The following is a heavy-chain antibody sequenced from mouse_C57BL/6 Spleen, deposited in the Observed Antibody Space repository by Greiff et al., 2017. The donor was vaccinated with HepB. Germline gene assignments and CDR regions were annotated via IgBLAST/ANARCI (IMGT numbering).Heavy chain of an antibody. CDR2: ISDGGSYT. CDR1: GFTFSSYA. CDR3: ARRTTVWYFDV. D-gene: IGHD1-1*01. Sequence: DVMLVESGGGLVKPGGSLKLSCAASGFTFSSYAMSWVRQTPEKRLEWVATISDGGSYTYYPDNVKGRFTISRDNAKNNLYLQMSHLKSEDTAMYYCARRTTVWYFDVWGTGTTVTVSS. J-gene: IGHJ1*03. V-gene: IGHV5-4*03.